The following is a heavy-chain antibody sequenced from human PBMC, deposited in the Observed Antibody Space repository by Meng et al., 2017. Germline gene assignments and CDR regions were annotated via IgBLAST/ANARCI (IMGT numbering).Heavy chain of an antibody. CDR3: ATSSRGWGADAFDI. CDR2: VYRDGRT. CDR1: DFTVRNNF. J-gene: IGHJ3*02. D-gene: IGHD7-27*01. Sequence: GESLKISCAVSDFTVRNNFMGWVRQAPGKGLEWVSVVYRDGRTDYPDSVKGRFTISRDNSKETLYLQMSSLRGDDTAVYYCATSSRGWGADAFDIWGQGTTVTVSS. V-gene: IGHV3-53*01.